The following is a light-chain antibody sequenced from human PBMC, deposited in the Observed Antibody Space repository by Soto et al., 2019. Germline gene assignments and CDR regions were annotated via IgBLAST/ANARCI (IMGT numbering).Light chain of an antibody. CDR3: SSHAGSKNYV. CDR1: SSDVGGYNY. V-gene: IGLV2-8*01. J-gene: IGLJ1*01. Sequence: QSVLTQPPSASGSPGQSVTISCTGTSSDVGGYNYVSWYQQYPGKAPKLMIYEVSKRPSGVPDRFSGSKSGNTASLTVSGLQAEDEADYYCSSHAGSKNYVFGTGTKVHRP. CDR2: EVS.